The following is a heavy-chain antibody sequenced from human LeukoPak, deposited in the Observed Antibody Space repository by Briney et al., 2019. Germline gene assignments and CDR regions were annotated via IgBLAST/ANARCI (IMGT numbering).Heavy chain of an antibody. CDR2: ISGDGGST. V-gene: IGHV3-43*02. Sequence: PGGSLRLSCAASGFTFDDYAMHWVSQAPGKGLEWVSLISGDGGSTYYADSVKGRFTISRDNSKNSLYLQMNSLRTEDTALYYCAKDMRYYYDSSGYFDYWGQGTLVTVSS. CDR1: GFTFDDYA. J-gene: IGHJ4*02. D-gene: IGHD3-22*01. CDR3: AKDMRYYYDSSGYFDY.